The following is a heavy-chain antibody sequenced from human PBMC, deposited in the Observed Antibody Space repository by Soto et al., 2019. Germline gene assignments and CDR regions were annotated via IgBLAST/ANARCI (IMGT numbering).Heavy chain of an antibody. Sequence: EVQLVESGGGLVKPGGSLRLSCAASGFTFSNACMNWVRQAPGKGLEWVARIKSKTDGGTTDYAAPVKGKFTSSKDDSKNKMYRQMNSLKNEDTAVSYGPTGGLWCGSGIDYWGQGTMVTVSS. CDR2: IKSKTDGGTT. J-gene: IGHJ4*02. CDR3: PTGGLWCGSGIDY. CDR1: GFTFSNAC. V-gene: IGHV3-15*07. D-gene: IGHD3-3*01.